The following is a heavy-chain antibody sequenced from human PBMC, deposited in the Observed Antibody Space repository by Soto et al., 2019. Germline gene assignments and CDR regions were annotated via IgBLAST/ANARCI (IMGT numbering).Heavy chain of an antibody. V-gene: IGHV4-59*12. CDR3: ARSVFP. CDR1: GGSISRYY. Sequence: SETLFLNCTVSGGSISRYYWSWIRQPPGKGLGWIGYIYYSGSTNYNPSLKSRLTISVDTSKNQFSLKLSSVTAADTAVYYCARSVFPWGQGTLVTVSS. CDR2: IYYSGST. J-gene: IGHJ5*02.